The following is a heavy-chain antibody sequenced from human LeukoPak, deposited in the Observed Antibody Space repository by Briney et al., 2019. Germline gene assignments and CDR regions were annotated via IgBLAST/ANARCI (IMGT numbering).Heavy chain of an antibody. D-gene: IGHD2-2*01. CDR1: GFTFSSYA. J-gene: IGHJ4*02. Sequence: GGSLRLSCAASGFTFSSYAMSWVRQAPGKGLEWVSAISGSGGSTYYADSVKGRFTISRDNSKNTLYLQMNSLRAEDTAVYYCAKDQRGYCSSTSCYAVDYWGQGTLVTVSS. CDR2: ISGSGGST. V-gene: IGHV3-23*01. CDR3: AKDQRGYCSSTSCYAVDY.